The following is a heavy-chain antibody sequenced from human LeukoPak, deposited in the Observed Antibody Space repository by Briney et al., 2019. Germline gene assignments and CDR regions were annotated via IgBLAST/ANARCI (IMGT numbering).Heavy chain of an antibody. CDR3: ARAGYCTNGVCYTYYFDY. Sequence: GGSLRLSCAASGFTFSIYSMNWVRQAPGKGLEWVSSISSSSSYIYYADSVKGRFTISRDNAKNSLYLQMNSLRAEDTAVYYCARAGYCTNGVCYTYYFDYWGQGTLVTVSS. J-gene: IGHJ4*02. CDR2: ISSSSSYI. V-gene: IGHV3-21*01. CDR1: GFTFSIYS. D-gene: IGHD2-8*01.